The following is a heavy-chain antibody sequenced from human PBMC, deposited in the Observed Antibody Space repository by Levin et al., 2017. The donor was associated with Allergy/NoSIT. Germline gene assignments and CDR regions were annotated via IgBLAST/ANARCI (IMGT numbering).Heavy chain of an antibody. CDR2: IYHSGST. CDR1: GGSISSGGYS. Sequence: PSETLSLTCAVSGGSISSGGYSWSWIRQPPGKGLEWIGYIYHSGSTYYNPSLKSRVTISVDRSKNQFSLKLSSVTAADTAVYYCARGSDRENDRYYDFWSGYYKADAFDIWGQGTMVTVSS. J-gene: IGHJ3*02. V-gene: IGHV4-30-2*01. D-gene: IGHD3-3*01. CDR3: ARGSDRENDRYYDFWSGYYKADAFDI.